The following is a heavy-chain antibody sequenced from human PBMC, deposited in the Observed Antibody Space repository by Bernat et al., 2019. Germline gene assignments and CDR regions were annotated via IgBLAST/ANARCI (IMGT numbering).Heavy chain of an antibody. Sequence: QVQLVQSGAEVKKPGASVKVFCKASGYTFTGYYMHWVRQAPGQGLEWMGWINPNSGGTNYAQKFQGWVTMTRDTSISTAYMELSRLRSDDTAVYYCATSSKYSSSWYDYWGQGTLVTVSS. V-gene: IGHV1-2*04. CDR1: GYTFTGYY. CDR2: INPNSGGT. D-gene: IGHD6-13*01. CDR3: ATSSKYSSSWYDY. J-gene: IGHJ4*02.